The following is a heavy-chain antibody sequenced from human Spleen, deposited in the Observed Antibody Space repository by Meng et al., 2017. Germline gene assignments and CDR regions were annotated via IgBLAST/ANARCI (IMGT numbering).Heavy chain of an antibody. CDR3: VRERSTSSSQGWFDP. CDR1: GYSITSGHY. CDR2: MYHSGSN. J-gene: IGHJ5*02. Sequence: SETLSLTCAVSGYSITSGHYWGWVRQTPGKGLEWIGSMYHSGSNTYNPSLKSRVVISVDTSKNNFSLKLRSVTAADTAVYYCVRERSTSSSQGWFDPWGQGSLITVSS. V-gene: IGHV4-38-2*01. D-gene: IGHD2-2*01.